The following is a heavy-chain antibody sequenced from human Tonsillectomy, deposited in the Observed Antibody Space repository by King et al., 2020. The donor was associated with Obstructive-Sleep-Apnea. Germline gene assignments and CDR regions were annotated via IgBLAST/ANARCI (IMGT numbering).Heavy chain of an antibody. CDR2: ISYDGSNK. CDR1: GFTFSSYA. CDR3: ARGARRDLYCSSTSCYSDYYYYGMDV. J-gene: IGHJ6*02. D-gene: IGHD2-2*01. V-gene: IGHV3-30*04. Sequence: VQLVESGGGGVQPGRSLRLSCAASGFTFSSYAMHWVRQAPGKGLEWGAVISYDGSNKYYADSVKGRFTISRDNSKNTLYLKMNGLRAEDTAVYYCARGARRDLYCSSTSCYSDYYYYGMDVWGQGTTVTVSS.